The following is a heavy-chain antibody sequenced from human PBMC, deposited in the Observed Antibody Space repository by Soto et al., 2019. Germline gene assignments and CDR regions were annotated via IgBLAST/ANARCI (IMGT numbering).Heavy chain of an antibody. CDR2: INAGNGNT. CDR1: GYTFISYV. CDR3: ARELQGLYYFDY. V-gene: IGHV1-3*01. D-gene: IGHD2-15*01. Sequence: ASVKGSWKASGYTFISYVIDWVRQAPGQRLEWMGWINAGNGNTKYSQKFQGRVTITRDTSASTAYMELTSLRSEDTAVYYCARELQGLYYFDYWGQGTLVTVSS. J-gene: IGHJ4*02.